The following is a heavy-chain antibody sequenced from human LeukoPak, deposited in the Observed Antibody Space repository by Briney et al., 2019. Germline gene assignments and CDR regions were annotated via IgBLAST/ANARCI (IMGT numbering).Heavy chain of an antibody. CDR3: ARDGSTNCCPPDY. CDR1: GFDFTKFG. Sequence: ASVKVSCTTSGFDFTKFGISWVRQAPGQGLEWMGWISGDNGDTDFAQNLQGRVTMTTDTSTNTAYMELRSLRSDDTAVYYCARDGSTNCCPPDYWGQGTLVTVSS. CDR2: ISGDNGDT. J-gene: IGHJ4*02. D-gene: IGHD2-2*01. V-gene: IGHV1-18*01.